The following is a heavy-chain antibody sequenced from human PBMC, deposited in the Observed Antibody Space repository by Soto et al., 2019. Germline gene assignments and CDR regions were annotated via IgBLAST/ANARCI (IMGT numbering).Heavy chain of an antibody. V-gene: IGHV1-69*06. D-gene: IGHD2-2*01. J-gene: IGHJ4*02. Sequence: ASVKVSCKASGGTFSSYAISWVRQAPGQGLEWMGGIIPIFGTANYAQKFQGRVTITADKSTSTAYMELSSLRSEDTAVYYCARPPRYCSSTSCPFDYWGQGTLVTDSS. CDR3: ARPPRYCSSTSCPFDY. CDR1: GGTFSSYA. CDR2: IIPIFGTA.